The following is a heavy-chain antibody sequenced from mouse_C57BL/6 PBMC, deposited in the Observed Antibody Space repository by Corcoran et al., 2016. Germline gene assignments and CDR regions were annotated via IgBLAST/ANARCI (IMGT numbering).Heavy chain of an antibody. Sequence: QIQLVQSGPELKKPGETVKISCKASGYTFTTYGMSWVKQAPGKGLKWMGWINTYSGVPTYADDFKGRFAFSLETSASTAYLQINNLKNEDTATYFCARSELLSGYWGQGTTLTVSS. J-gene: IGHJ2*01. CDR3: ARSELLSGY. CDR1: GYTFTTYG. CDR2: INTYSGVP. D-gene: IGHD2-1*01. V-gene: IGHV9-3*01.